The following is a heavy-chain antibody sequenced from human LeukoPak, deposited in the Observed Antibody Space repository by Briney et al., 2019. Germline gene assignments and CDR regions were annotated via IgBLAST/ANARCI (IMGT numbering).Heavy chain of an antibody. V-gene: IGHV3-9*01. CDR1: GFTFDDYA. CDR2: ISWNSAGI. CDR3: AKQLGYCSDGSCYFPY. D-gene: IGHD2-15*01. Sequence: PGGSLRLSCAASGFTFDDYAMHWVRQAPGKGLEWVSGISWNSAGIGYADSVKGRFTISRDNSKSTMFLQMNSLRAEDTAVYYCAKQLGYCSDGSCYFPYWGQGTLVTVSS. J-gene: IGHJ4*02.